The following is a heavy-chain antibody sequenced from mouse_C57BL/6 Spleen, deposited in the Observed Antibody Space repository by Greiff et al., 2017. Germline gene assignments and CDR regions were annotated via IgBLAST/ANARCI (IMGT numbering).Heavy chain of an antibody. V-gene: IGHV1-52*01. CDR2: IDPSDSET. CDR1: GYTFTSYW. J-gene: IGHJ3*01. Sequence: QVQLKESGAELVRPGSSVKLSCKASGYTFTSYWMHWVKQRPIQGLEWIGNIDPSDSETHYNQKFKDKATLTVDKSSSTAYMQLSSLTSEDSAVYYCAREDYDGAWFAYWGQGTLVTVSA. CDR3: AREDYDGAWFAY. D-gene: IGHD2-4*01.